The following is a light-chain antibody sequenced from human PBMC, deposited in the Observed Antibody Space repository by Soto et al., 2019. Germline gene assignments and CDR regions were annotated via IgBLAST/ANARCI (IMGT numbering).Light chain of an antibody. Sequence: EIVLTQSPGTLSLSPGERATLSCRASQSINNRYLAWYQQKPGQAPRLLIYAASSRATGIPGRFSGSGSGTDFTLTIRRLEPEDFAVYYCQQFGSSPGFTFGPGTKVDIK. V-gene: IGKV3-20*01. CDR3: QQFGSSPGFT. J-gene: IGKJ3*01. CDR1: QSINNRY. CDR2: AAS.